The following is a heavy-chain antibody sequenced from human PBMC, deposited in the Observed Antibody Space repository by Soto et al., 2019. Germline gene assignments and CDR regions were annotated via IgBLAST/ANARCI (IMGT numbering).Heavy chain of an antibody. J-gene: IGHJ5*02. Sequence: LRISFAATEFSFSSYAMSGVRQAPGKGLEWVSYISSSGSTIYYADSVKGRFTISRDNAKNSLYLQMTSLRAEDTAVYYCARGGVWGIPQFDPWGQGTLVTVSS. D-gene: IGHD3-16*01. V-gene: IGHV3-11*01. CDR1: EFSFSSYA. CDR3: ARGGVWGIPQFDP. CDR2: ISSSGSTI.